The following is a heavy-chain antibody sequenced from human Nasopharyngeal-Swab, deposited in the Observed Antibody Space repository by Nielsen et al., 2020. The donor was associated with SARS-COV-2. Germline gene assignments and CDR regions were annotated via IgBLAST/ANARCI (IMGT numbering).Heavy chain of an antibody. V-gene: IGHV3-53*01. CDR2: IYAGGST. D-gene: IGHD2-21*01. Sequence: GESLKISCAASGFSVSTKYMSWVRQAPGKGLEWVSSIYAGGSTYYADSVNDRFTISRDNSKNTLYLQMNSLRVEDTAVYYCAKAPYLRGLDVWGQGTTVTVSS. J-gene: IGHJ6*02. CDR3: AKAPYLRGLDV. CDR1: GFSVSTKY.